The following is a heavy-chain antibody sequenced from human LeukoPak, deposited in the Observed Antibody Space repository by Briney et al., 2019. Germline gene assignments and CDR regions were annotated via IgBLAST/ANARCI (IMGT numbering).Heavy chain of an antibody. D-gene: IGHD3-3*01. V-gene: IGHV4-61*05. CDR1: GGSISSSSYY. CDR2: IYYSGST. CDR3: ATLTNYDLSY. Sequence: PSETLSLTCTVSGGSISSSSYYWGWIRQPPGKGLEWIGYIYYSGSTNYNPSLKSRVTISVDTSKNQFSLNLSSVTAADTAVYYCATLTNYDLSYWGQGTLVTVSS. J-gene: IGHJ4*02.